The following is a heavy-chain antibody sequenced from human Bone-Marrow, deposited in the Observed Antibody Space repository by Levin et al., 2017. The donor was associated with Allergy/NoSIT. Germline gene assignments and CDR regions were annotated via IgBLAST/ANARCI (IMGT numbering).Heavy chain of an antibody. CDR1: GGTFSSYT. J-gene: IGHJ5*02. D-gene: IGHD3-9*01. V-gene: IGHV1-69*13. CDR3: AKGGLGYDIVTGIDP. CDR2: IIPIFSTT. Sequence: ASVKVSCKATGGTFSSYTISWVRQAPGQGLEWMGGIIPIFSTTSYAQKFLGRVTITADESTNTASMELTSLRSEDTAMYYCAKGGLGYDIVTGIDPWGQGTLVTVSS.